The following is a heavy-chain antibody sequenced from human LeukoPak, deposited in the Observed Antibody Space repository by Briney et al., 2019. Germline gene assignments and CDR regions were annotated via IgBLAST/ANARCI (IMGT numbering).Heavy chain of an antibody. Sequence: ASVKVSCKTSGYSENFYGITWVRQVAGQGLEWMRWIGAQHGQTEYAPNSQDRVTMTTDTYTNTAYMELRSLRSDDTAVYYCAGSLGYCTSNVCYLKYWGQGTLVTVSS. CDR3: AGSLGYCTSNVCYLKY. J-gene: IGHJ4*02. CDR1: GYSENFYG. D-gene: IGHD2-8*01. V-gene: IGHV1-18*01. CDR2: IGAQHGQT.